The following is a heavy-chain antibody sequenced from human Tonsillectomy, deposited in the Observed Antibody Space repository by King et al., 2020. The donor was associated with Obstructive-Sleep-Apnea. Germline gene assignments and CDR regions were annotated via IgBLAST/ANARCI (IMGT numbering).Heavy chain of an antibody. D-gene: IGHD3-10*01. CDR1: GFTFSDYG. V-gene: IGHV3-30*18. Sequence: QVQLVESGGGVVQPGRSLRLSCAASGFTFSDYGIHWVRQAPGKGLEWVAVISYDGSNKYYADSVKGRFTISRDNSKNTLYLEMNSLRAEDTAVYYCAKSEGGSGNPYYFDYWGQGTLVTVSS. CDR2: ISYDGSNK. CDR3: AKSEGGSGNPYYFDY. J-gene: IGHJ4*02.